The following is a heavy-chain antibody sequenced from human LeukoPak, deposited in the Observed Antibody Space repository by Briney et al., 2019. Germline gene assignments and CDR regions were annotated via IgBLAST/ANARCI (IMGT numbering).Heavy chain of an antibody. CDR3: ARGYSSSWLVGDYYYGMDV. CDR2: ISAYNGNT. J-gene: IGHJ6*04. CDR1: GYTFTSYG. Sequence: ASVKVSCKASGYTFTSYGISWVRQAPGQGLEWMGWISAYNGNTNYAQKLQGRVTMTTDTSTSTAYMELRSLRSDDTAVYYCARGYSSSWLVGDYYYGMDVWGNGTLVTVSS. V-gene: IGHV1-18*01. D-gene: IGHD6-13*01.